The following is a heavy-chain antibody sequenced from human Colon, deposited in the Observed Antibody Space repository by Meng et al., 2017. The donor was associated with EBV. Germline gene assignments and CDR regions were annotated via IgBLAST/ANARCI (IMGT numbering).Heavy chain of an antibody. CDR3: ARVPTTGYKDH. V-gene: IGHV4-34*01. CDR1: GGSFSGYV. D-gene: IGHD3-9*01. J-gene: IGHJ4*02. CDR2: VSHPGSA. Sequence: QVRLQQLGAGLLKPPETLSLTCTGNGGSFSGYVWSWVRQPPGKGMEWSGEVSHPGSANYNPSLKSRVTISVDASEKQFSLRLTSVTAADSAVYYCARVPTTGYKDHWGQGTLVTVSS.